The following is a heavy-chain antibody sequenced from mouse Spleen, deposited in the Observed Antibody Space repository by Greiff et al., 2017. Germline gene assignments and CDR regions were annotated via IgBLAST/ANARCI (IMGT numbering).Heavy chain of an antibody. V-gene: IGHV1-39*01. CDR2: INPNYGTT. Sequence: VQLQQSGPELVKPGASVKISCKASGYSFTDYNMNWVKQSNGKSLEWIGVINPNYGTTSYNQKFKGKATLTVDQSSSTAYMQLNSLTSEDSAVLLCARSRRIYYDYPLCAYGGQETLVTVSA. CDR1: GYSFTDYN. J-gene: IGHJ3*01. D-gene: IGHD2-4*01. CDR3: ARSRRIYYDYPLCAY.